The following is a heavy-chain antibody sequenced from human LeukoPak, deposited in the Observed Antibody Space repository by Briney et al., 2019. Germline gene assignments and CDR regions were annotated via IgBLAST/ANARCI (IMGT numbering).Heavy chain of an antibody. J-gene: IGHJ4*02. CDR1: GYXFTGYY. CDR3: ARAPALMIVASNFDY. V-gene: IGHV1-2*02. Sequence: GASVKVSCKASGYXFTGYYIHWVRQAPGQGLEWLGWINPNSGGTNYAQKFQGRVTMTRDTSISTAYMELSRLRSDDTAVYYCARAPALMIVASNFDYWGQGTLVTVSS. D-gene: IGHD3-22*01. CDR2: INPNSGGT.